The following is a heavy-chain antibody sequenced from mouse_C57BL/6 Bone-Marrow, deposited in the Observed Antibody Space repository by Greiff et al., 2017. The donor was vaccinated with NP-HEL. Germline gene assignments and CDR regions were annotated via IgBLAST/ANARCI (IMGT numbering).Heavy chain of an antibody. V-gene: IGHV1-64*01. CDR2: IHPNSGST. Sequence: QQRPGQGLEWIGMIHPNSGSTNYNEKFKSKATLTVDKSSSTAYMQRSSLTSEDSAVYYCARGTTVVANAMDYWGQGTSVTVSS. CDR3: ARGTTVVANAMDY. D-gene: IGHD1-1*01. J-gene: IGHJ4*01.